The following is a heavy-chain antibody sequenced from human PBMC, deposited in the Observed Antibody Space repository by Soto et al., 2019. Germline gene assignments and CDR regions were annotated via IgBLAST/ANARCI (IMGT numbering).Heavy chain of an antibody. CDR1: GFTFSDYY. V-gene: IGHV3-11*05. J-gene: IGHJ6*02. Sequence: QVQVVESGGGLVKPGGSLRLSCAASGFTFSDYYMTWVRQAPGKGLEWVSYISGSSRYIKYADSVKGRFTISRDNAKDSLYLQMNSLRAEDTAIYYCARRLRTSTWTAYYGMDVWGQGTTVTVSS. CDR3: ARRLRTSTWTAYYGMDV. CDR2: ISGSSRYI. D-gene: IGHD2-2*01.